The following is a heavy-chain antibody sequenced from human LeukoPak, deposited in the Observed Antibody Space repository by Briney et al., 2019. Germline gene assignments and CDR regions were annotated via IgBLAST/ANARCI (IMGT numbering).Heavy chain of an antibody. Sequence: GESLKISCKGSGYSFTSYWIGWVRQMPGKGLEWMGIIYPGDSDTRYSPSFQGQVTISADKSISTAYLQWSSLKATDTATYYCARATDQYYYGFDYWGQGTLVTVSS. V-gene: IGHV5-51*01. J-gene: IGHJ4*02. D-gene: IGHD3-10*01. CDR1: GYSFTSYW. CDR3: ARATDQYYYGFDY. CDR2: IYPGDSDT.